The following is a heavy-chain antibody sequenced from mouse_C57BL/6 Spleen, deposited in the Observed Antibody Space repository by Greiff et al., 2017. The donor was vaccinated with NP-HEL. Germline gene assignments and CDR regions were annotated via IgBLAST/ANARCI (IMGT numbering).Heavy chain of an antibody. J-gene: IGHJ2*01. CDR2: ISSGSSTI. CDR1: GFTFSDYG. CDR3: ARTGESHYFDY. Sequence: EVQVVESGGGLVKPGGSLKLSCAASGFTFSDYGMHWVRQAPEKGLEWVAYISSGSSTIYYADTVTGRFTISRDNAKNTLFMQMTSLRSEDTAMYYCARTGESHYFDYWGQGTTLTVSS. V-gene: IGHV5-17*01.